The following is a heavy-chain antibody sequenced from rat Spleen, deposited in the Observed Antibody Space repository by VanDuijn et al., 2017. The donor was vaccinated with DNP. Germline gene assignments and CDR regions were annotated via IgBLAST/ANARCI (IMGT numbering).Heavy chain of an antibody. D-gene: IGHD4-6*01. CDR3: ARLSWEQTYVMDA. V-gene: IGHV5S13*01. Sequence: EVQLVESGGGLVQPGRSLKLSCAASGFTFSNYGMAWVRQTPTKGLEWVASINPGGFNTYYRDSVKGRFTISRDNAKSTLYLQMDSLRSEDTASYYCARLSWEQTYVMDAWGQGASVTVSS. J-gene: IGHJ4*01. CDR1: GFTFSNYG. CDR2: INPGGFNT.